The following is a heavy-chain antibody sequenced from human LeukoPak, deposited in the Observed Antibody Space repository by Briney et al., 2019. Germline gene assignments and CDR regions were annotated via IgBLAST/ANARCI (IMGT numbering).Heavy chain of an antibody. D-gene: IGHD1-26*01. V-gene: IGHV3-30*02. CDR3: AREWELLQAAFDI. CDR1: GFTFSSYG. Sequence: GGSLRLSCAASGFTFSSYGMHWVRQAPGKGLEWVAFIRYDGSNKYYADSVKGRFTISRDNSKNTLYLQMNSLRAEDTAVYYCAREWELLQAAFDIWGQGTMVTVSS. CDR2: IRYDGSNK. J-gene: IGHJ3*02.